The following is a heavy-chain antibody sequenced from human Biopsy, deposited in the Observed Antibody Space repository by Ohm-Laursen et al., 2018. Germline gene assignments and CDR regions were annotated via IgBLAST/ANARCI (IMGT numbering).Heavy chain of an antibody. CDR2: IYHIGST. D-gene: IGHD6-13*01. V-gene: IGHV4-38-2*02. CDR1: GYSISTAYY. CDR3: ARVGRAASFDS. Sequence: SETLSLTCSVSGYSISTAYYWAWIRQPPGKGLEWIASIYHIGSTNYNPSLKSRVSISVDTSKNQFSLRLTSVTAADTAVYYCARVGRAASFDSWGQGTLVTVSS. J-gene: IGHJ4*02.